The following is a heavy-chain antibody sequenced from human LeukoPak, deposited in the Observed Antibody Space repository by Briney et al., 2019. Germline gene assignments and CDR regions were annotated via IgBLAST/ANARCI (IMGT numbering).Heavy chain of an antibody. D-gene: IGHD5-24*01. V-gene: IGHV4-61*01. CDR2: IYYSGST. CDR3: ARERMATHSIDY. Sequence: SETLSLTCTVSGGSVSSGSSFWSWIRQPPGKGLEWIGYIYYSGSTYYNPSLKSRVTISVDTSKNQFSLKLSSVTAADTAVYYCARERMATHSIDYWGQGTLVTVSS. CDR1: GGSVSSGSSF. J-gene: IGHJ4*02.